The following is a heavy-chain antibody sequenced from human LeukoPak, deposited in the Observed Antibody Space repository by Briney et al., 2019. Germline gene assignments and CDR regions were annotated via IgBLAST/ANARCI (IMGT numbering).Heavy chain of an antibody. CDR1: GFTFSSYA. V-gene: IGHV3-23*01. D-gene: IGHD6-19*01. Sequence: PGGSLRLSCAASGFTFSSYAMGWVRQAPGKGLAWVSAITSGGSTYYADSVKGRFTVSRDISKNTLYLQLNSLRADDTAVYYCAKSIGGQRWLVGLDYWGQGALVTVSS. CDR2: ITSGGST. CDR3: AKSIGGQRWLVGLDY. J-gene: IGHJ4*02.